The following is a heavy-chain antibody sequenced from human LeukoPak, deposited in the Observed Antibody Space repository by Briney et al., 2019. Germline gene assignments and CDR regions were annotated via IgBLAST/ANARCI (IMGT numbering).Heavy chain of an antibody. V-gene: IGHV3-23*01. CDR3: AKDRSCTGSSCNVGS. CDR1: GFTFSSFA. Sequence: GGSLRLSCAASGFTFSSFAMSWVRQAPGKGLEWVSAISGSGGSTYYADSVKGRFTISRDNSKNTLFLQMNSPTAEDTAVYYCAKDRSCTGSSCNVGSWGQGTMVTVSS. CDR2: ISGSGGST. J-gene: IGHJ3*01. D-gene: IGHD2-2*01.